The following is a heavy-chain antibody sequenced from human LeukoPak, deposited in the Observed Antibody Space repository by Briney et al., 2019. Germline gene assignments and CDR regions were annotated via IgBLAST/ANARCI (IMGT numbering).Heavy chain of an antibody. Sequence: GGSLRLSCAASGVTFSSFAMSWVRQAPGKGLEWVLAVSGSGSSTYYADSVKGRFTISRDNSKNTLYLQMNSLRAEDTAIYYCAKFTGYDSSGYVSFFDYWGQGTLVTVSS. V-gene: IGHV3-23*01. J-gene: IGHJ4*02. CDR2: VSGSGSST. D-gene: IGHD3-22*01. CDR1: GVTFSSFA. CDR3: AKFTGYDSSGYVSFFDY.